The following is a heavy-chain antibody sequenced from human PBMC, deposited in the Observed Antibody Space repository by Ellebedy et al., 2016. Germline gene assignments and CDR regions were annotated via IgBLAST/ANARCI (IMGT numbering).Heavy chain of an antibody. D-gene: IGHD1-26*01. CDR3: ARVATLGWELLALWEDWFDP. J-gene: IGHJ5*02. CDR1: GFTVSSNY. CDR2: IYSGGST. V-gene: IGHV3-53*01. Sequence: GGSLRLSCAASGFTVSSNYMSWVRQAPGKGLEWVSVIYSGGSTYYADSVKGRFTISRDNSKNTLYLQMNSLRAEDTAVYYCARVATLGWELLALWEDWFDPWGQGTLVTVSS.